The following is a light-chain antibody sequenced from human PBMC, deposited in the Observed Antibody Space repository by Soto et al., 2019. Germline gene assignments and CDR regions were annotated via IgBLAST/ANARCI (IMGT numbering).Light chain of an antibody. Sequence: ETVMTQSPGTRSLSPGERATLSCRASQSVSSGYLAWYQQKPGQAPRLLIFGASNRATGIPDRFTGSGSGKDFTLTISRLEPEDFAVYYCQQYGISQNPFGQGPKLEIK. J-gene: IGKJ2*01. V-gene: IGKV3-20*01. CDR3: QQYGISQNP. CDR2: GAS. CDR1: QSVSSGY.